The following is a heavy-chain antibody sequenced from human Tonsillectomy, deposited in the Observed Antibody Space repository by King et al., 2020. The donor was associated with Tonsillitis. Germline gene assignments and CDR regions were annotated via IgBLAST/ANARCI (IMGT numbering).Heavy chain of an antibody. V-gene: IGHV3-7*01. CDR3: ANGSGWVFYY. CDR2: IKQDGSEK. CDR1: GFTFSSFW. J-gene: IGHJ4*02. D-gene: IGHD6-25*01. Sequence: VQLVESGGGLVQPGGSLRLSCAASGFTFSSFWMSWVRQAPGKGLEWVAIIKQDGSEKLYVDSVKGRFTISRDNAKHSLYLQMNSLRAEDTALYYCANGSGWVFYYSGQGTLVTVSS.